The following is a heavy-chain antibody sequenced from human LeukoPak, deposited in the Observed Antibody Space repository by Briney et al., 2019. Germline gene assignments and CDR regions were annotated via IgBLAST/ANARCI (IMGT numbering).Heavy chain of an antibody. J-gene: IGHJ4*01. CDR1: GFTFSSYA. V-gene: IGHV3-23*01. CDR2: ISGSGGST. D-gene: IGHD6-19*01. Sequence: GGSLRLSCAASGFTFSSYAMSWVRQAPGKGLEWVSAISGSGGSTYYADSVKGRFTISRGNSKNTLYLQMNSLRAEDTAVYYCAKDPLTAVAGLIDYWGQEPWSPSPQ. CDR3: AKDPLTAVAGLIDY.